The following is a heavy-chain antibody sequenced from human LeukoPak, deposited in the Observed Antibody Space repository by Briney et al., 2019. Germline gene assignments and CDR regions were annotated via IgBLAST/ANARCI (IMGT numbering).Heavy chain of an antibody. D-gene: IGHD6-19*01. Sequence: GGSLRLSCAASGFTLSNYAMSWVRQAPGKGLEWVSGISGSGGSGSGGSTYYADSVKGRFTISRDNSKNTLYLQMNTLRAEDTALYYCAKAFTGTVAGSRGLDFWGQGTLVTVSS. J-gene: IGHJ4*02. V-gene: IGHV3-23*01. CDR3: AKAFTGTVAGSRGLDF. CDR2: ISGSGGSGSGGST. CDR1: GFTLSNYA.